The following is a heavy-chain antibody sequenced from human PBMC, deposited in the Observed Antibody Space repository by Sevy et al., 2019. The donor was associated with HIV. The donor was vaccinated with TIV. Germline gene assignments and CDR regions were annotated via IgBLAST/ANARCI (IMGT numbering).Heavy chain of an antibody. CDR3: ARPRDYGDYYYCDY. J-gene: IGHJ4*02. CDR1: GFTFSTYA. CDR2: ISYDGSNK. Sequence: GGSLRLSCAASGFTFSTYAMHWVRQAPGKGLEWVAVISYDGSNKYYADSVKGRFTISRDNPKNTLYLQMNSLRAEETAVYYCARPRDYGDYYYCDYWGQGTLVTVSS. D-gene: IGHD4-17*01. V-gene: IGHV3-30-3*01.